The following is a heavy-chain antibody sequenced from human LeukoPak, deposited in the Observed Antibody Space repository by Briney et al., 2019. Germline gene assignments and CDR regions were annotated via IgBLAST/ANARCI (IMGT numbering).Heavy chain of an antibody. CDR2: INPSGGST. J-gene: IGHJ5*02. D-gene: IGHD2-2*01. CDR1: GYTFTSYY. V-gene: IGHV1-46*01. CDR3: AKEAGYCSSTSCLIGWFDP. Sequence: RASVKVSCKASGYTFTSYYMHWVRQAPGQGLEWMALINPSGGSTSYAQKFQGRVTMTRDTSTSTVYMELSSLRSEDTAVYYCAKEAGYCSSTSCLIGWFDPWGQGTLVTVSS.